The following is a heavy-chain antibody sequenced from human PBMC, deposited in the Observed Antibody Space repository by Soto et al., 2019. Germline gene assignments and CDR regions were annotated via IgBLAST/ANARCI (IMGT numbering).Heavy chain of an antibody. CDR1: GFTFSSYG. CDR2: IWYDGSNK. J-gene: IGHJ4*02. V-gene: IGHV3-33*01. Sequence: QVQLVESGGGVVQPGRSLRLSCAASGFTFSSYGMHWVRQAPGKGLEWVAVIWYDGSNKYYADSVKGRFTISRDNSKNTLYLQMNSLRAEDTAVYYCARGMLGNVVVNAIRRGALGYWGQGTLVTVSS. D-gene: IGHD2-21*01. CDR3: ARGMLGNVVVNAIRRGALGY.